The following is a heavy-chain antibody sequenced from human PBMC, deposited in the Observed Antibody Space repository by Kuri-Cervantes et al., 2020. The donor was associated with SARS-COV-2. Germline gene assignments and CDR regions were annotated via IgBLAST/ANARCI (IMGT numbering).Heavy chain of an antibody. Sequence: LSLTCAASGFTFSNYAIHWVRQAPGKGLEWVALISYDGSDKNYADSVKGRFTISRDNSKNTLYLQMNSLRAEDTAVYYCATEGDQWLVKSDAFDIWGQGTMVTVSS. V-gene: IGHV3-30*07. J-gene: IGHJ3*02. CDR2: ISYDGSDK. D-gene: IGHD6-19*01. CDR1: GFTFSNYA. CDR3: ATEGDQWLVKSDAFDI.